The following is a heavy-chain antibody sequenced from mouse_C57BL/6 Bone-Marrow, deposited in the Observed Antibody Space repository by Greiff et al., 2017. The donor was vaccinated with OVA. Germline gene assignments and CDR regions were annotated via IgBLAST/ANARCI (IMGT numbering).Heavy chain of an antibody. J-gene: IGHJ2*01. CDR2: IDPETGGT. CDR1: GYTFTDYE. Sequence: VKLQQSGAELVRPGASVTLSCKASGYTFTDYEMHWVKQTPVHGLEWIGAIDPETGGTAYNQKFKGKAILTADKSSSTAYMELRSLTSEDSAVYYCTRWDYYGSSYDYWGQGTTLTVSS. V-gene: IGHV1-15*01. D-gene: IGHD1-1*01. CDR3: TRWDYYGSSYDY.